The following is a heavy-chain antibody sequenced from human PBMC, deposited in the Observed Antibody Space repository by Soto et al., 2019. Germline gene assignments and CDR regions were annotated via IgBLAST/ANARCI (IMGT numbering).Heavy chain of an antibody. CDR2: IWYDGSKE. CDR3: ARSLRDYYFGMDV. D-gene: IGHD2-21*01. V-gene: IGHV3-33*01. Sequence: GGSLRLSCAASGFTFSNYGMHWVRQAPGKGLEWVAAIWYDGSKEYYLDSVKGRFTIARDNSKNTLYLQMKSLRVEDTAVYYCARSLRDYYFGMDVWGQGTTVTVSS. CDR1: GFTFSNYG. J-gene: IGHJ6*02.